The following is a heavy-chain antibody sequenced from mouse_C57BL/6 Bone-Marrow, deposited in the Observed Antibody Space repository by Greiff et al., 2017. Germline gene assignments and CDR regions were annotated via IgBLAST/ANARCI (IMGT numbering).Heavy chain of an antibody. CDR3: ARSLITTAYHWYFDV. Sequence: EVQLQQSGPELVKPGASVKISCKASGYSFTGYYMNWVKQSPEKSLEWIGEINPSTGGTTYNQKFKAKATLTVDKSSSTAYMQLKSLTSEDSAVYYCARSLITTAYHWYFDVWGTGTTVTVSS. D-gene: IGHD1-1*01. CDR1: GYSFTGYY. J-gene: IGHJ1*03. V-gene: IGHV1-42*01. CDR2: INPSTGGT.